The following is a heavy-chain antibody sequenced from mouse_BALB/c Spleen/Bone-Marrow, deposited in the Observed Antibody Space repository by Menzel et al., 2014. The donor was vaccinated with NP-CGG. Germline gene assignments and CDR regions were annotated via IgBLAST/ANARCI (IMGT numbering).Heavy chain of an antibody. V-gene: IGHV1-19*01. D-gene: IGHD2-2*01. CDR2: VNPYNGGT. CDR1: GYTFTDYY. CDR3: ARGGYRDY. Sequence: EVQLQQSGPELVKPGAPVKMSCKASGYTFTDYYMDWVKQSHGKSFEWIGRVNPYNGGTSYNQKFKGKATLTVDKSSTTAYMELNSLTSEDSAVYYCARGGYRDYWGQGTTLTVSS. J-gene: IGHJ2*01.